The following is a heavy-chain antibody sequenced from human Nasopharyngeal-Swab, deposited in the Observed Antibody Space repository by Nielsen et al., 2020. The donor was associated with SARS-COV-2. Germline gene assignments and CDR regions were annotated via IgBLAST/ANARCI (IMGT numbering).Heavy chain of an antibody. CDR3: TRDRLAVTTYYYYYMDV. J-gene: IGHJ6*03. Sequence: WIRQPPGKGLEWVGFIRGKAYGGTTEYAASVKGRFTISRDDSKSIAYLQMNSLKTEDTAVYYCTRDRLAVTTYYYYYMDVWGKGTTVTVSS. D-gene: IGHD4-11*01. V-gene: IGHV3-49*02. CDR2: IRGKAYGGTT.